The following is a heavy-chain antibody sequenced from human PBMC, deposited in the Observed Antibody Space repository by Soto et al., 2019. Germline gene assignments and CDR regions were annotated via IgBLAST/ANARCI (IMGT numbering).Heavy chain of an antibody. J-gene: IGHJ4*02. CDR3: ARVLYCTNGVCPPVPYFDY. D-gene: IGHD2-8*01. Sequence: GDSVKVSCKASGGTFSSYAISWVRQAPGQGLEWRGGIIPIFGTANYTQKFQGRVTITADKSTSTAYMELSSLRSEDTAVYYCARVLYCTNGVCPPVPYFDYWGQGTLVTVSS. CDR2: IIPIFGTA. CDR1: GGTFSSYA. V-gene: IGHV1-69*06.